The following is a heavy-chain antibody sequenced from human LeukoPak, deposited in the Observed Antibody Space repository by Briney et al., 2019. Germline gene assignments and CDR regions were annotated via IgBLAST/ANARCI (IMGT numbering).Heavy chain of an antibody. J-gene: IGHJ5*02. D-gene: IGHD5-12*01. CDR2: INADGSST. CDR3: ARGNSGYDH. CDR1: GFTFSNSW. Sequence: PGGSLRLSCAASGFTFSNSWMHWVRQVPGKGLAWVSLINADGSSTSYADSVKGRFTISRDNAKNTLYLQMNSLRAEDTAVYYCARGNSGYDHWGQGTLVTVSS. V-gene: IGHV3-74*01.